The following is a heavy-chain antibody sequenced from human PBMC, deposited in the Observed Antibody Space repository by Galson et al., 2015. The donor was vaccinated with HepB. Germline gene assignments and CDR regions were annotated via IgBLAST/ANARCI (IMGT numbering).Heavy chain of an antibody. Sequence: SLRLSCAASGFTFSAYAMHWVRQAPGKGLEWVALVSSDESNKYYADSVRGRFPLSRDNSRNTVYLQMNSLRAEDTAVYYCARTFYFDYWGQGTLVTVSS. V-gene: IGHV3-30*04. J-gene: IGHJ4*02. CDR2: VSSDESNK. CDR1: GFTFSAYA. CDR3: ARTFYFDY.